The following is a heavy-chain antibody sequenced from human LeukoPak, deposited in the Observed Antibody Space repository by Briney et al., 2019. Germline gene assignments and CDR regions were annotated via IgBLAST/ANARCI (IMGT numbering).Heavy chain of an antibody. V-gene: IGHV3-30*02. CDR3: ANIRNGYYYMDV. CDR2: IRYDGSNK. CDR1: GFTFSSYG. J-gene: IGHJ6*03. Sequence: GGSLRLSCAASGFTFSSYGMHWVRQAPGKGLEWVAFIRYDGSNKYYADSVKGRFTISRDNSKNTLYLQMNGLRAEDTAVYYCANIRNGYYYMDVWGKGTTVTVSS.